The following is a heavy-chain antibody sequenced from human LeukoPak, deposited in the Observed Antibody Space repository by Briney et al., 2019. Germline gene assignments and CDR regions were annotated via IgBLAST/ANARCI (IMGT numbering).Heavy chain of an antibody. CDR2: IRYDGSNK. V-gene: IGHV3-30*02. CDR1: GFTFSSYG. CDR3: ARVLDITGTIFDAFDI. J-gene: IGHJ3*02. Sequence: GGSLRLSCAASGFTFSSYGMHWVRQAPGKGLEWVAFIRYDGSNKYYADSLKGRFTISRDNAKNSLYLQMNSLRAEDTAVYYCARVLDITGTIFDAFDIWGQGTMVTVSS. D-gene: IGHD1-20*01.